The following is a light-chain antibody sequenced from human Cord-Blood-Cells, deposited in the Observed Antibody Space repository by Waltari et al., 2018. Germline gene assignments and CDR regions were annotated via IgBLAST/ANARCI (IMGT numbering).Light chain of an antibody. CDR2: EVS. V-gene: IGLV2-23*02. CDR1: RRDVGSYNF. J-gene: IGLJ3*02. CDR3: CSYAGSSTWV. Sequence: SPLTHPASVSGPPGRSITISCPGTRRDVGSYNFVSWYQQHPGKAPKLMIYEVSKRPSGVSNRFSGSKSGNTASLTISGLQAEDEADYYCCSYAGSSTWVFGGGTKLTVL.